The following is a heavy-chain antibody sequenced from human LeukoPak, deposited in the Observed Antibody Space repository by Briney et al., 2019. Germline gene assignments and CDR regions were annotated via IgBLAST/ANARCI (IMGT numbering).Heavy chain of an antibody. CDR1: GYTFTGYY. Sequence: GASVKVSCKASGYTFTGYYMHWVRQAPGQGLEWMGWINPNSGGTNYAQKFQGRVTMTRDTSISTAYMELSRLGSDDTAVYYCAREEEITIFGVVRMGIDYWGQGTLVTVSS. J-gene: IGHJ4*02. CDR2: INPNSGGT. D-gene: IGHD3-3*01. CDR3: AREEEITIFGVVRMGIDY. V-gene: IGHV1-2*02.